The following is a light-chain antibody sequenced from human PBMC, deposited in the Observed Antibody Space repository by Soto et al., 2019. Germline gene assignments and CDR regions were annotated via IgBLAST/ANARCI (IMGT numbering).Light chain of an antibody. CDR1: QSVNDY. V-gene: IGKV3-11*01. CDR3: QRRGKWPRT. Sequence: EIVLTQSPATLSLSPGERATLSCRASQSVNDYLAWYQQKPGQAPRLLIHGAANRATDIPLRFSGSGSGTDFTLTISSLEPADFAVYYCQRRGKWPRTFGQGTKLEIK. CDR2: GAA. J-gene: IGKJ2*01.